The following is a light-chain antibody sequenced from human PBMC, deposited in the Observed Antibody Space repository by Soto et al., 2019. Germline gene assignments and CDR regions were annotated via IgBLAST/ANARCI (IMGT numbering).Light chain of an antibody. CDR1: QSLLHSNGYNY. J-gene: IGKJ4*01. CDR2: LGS. V-gene: IGKV2-28*01. Sequence: DIVMTQSPLSLPVTPGEPASISCRSSQSLLHSNGYNYLDWYLQKPGQSPQFLIYLGSNRASGVPYRFSGSGSGTEFTLKIRSVEAEDVRVYYCMQALHTPLTFGGGTKVEIK. CDR3: MQALHTPLT.